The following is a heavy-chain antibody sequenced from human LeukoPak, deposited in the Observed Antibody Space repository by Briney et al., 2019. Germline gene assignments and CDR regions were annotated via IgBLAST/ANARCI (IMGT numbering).Heavy chain of an antibody. D-gene: IGHD1-26*01. CDR3: ARDYLRATDY. CDR1: GFTFNTYS. CDR2: ITSSSSSI. Sequence: PGGSLRLSCAASGFTFNTYSMNWVRQAPGKGLEWVSYITSSSSSIYYADSVKGRFTISRDNAKNSLYLQMNSLRAEDTAVYYCARDYLRATDYWGQGTLVTVSS. V-gene: IGHV3-48*01. J-gene: IGHJ4*02.